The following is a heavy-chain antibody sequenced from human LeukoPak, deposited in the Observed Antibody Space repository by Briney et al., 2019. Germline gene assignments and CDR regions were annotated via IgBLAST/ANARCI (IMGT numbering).Heavy chain of an antibody. CDR2: TSYDGSNK. J-gene: IGHJ4*02. CDR1: GFTFSSYG. D-gene: IGHD6-6*01. CDR3: AHSREYSSSTEDY. V-gene: IGHV3-30*03. Sequence: GGSLRLSCAASGFTFSSYGMHWVRQAPGKGLEWVAVTSYDGSNKYYADSVKGRFTISRDNSKNTLYLQMNSLRAEDTAVYYCAHSREYSSSTEDYWGQGTLVTVSS.